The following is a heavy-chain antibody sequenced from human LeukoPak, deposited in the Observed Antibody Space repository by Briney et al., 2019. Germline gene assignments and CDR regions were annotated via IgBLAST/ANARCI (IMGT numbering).Heavy chain of an antibody. J-gene: IGHJ4*02. D-gene: IGHD6-19*01. CDR3: ARGALAGTVY. V-gene: IGHV4-59*08. CDR1: GGSISRYY. CDR2: IYYSGST. Sequence: SETLSLTCTVSGGSISRYYWSWIRQPPGKGLEWIGYIYYSGSTNYNPSLKSRVTISVDTSKNQFSLKLSSVTAADTAVYYCARGALAGTVYWGQGTLVTVSS.